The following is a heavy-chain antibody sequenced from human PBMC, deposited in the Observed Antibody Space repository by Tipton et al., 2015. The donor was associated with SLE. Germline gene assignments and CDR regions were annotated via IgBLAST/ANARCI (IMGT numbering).Heavy chain of an antibody. D-gene: IGHD2-2*01. J-gene: IGHJ5*02. CDR3: AREGQYQGWFDP. CDR1: GGSISNYY. V-gene: IGHV4-59*12. CDR2: IYYSGST. Sequence: TLSLTCTVSGGSISNYYWSWIRQPPGKGLEWIGYIYYSGSTNYNPSLKSRVTISVDTSKNQFSLKLSSVTDADTAVYYCAREGQYQGWFDPWGQGTLVTVSS.